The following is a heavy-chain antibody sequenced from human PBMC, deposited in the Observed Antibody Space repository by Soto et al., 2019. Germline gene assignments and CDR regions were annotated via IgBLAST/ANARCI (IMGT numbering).Heavy chain of an antibody. V-gene: IGHV4-30-2*01. D-gene: IGHD6-6*01. Sequence: ASETLSLTCAVSGGSISSGGYSWSWIRQPPGKGLEWIGYIYHSGSTYYNPSLKSRVTISVDRSKNQFSLKLSSVTAADTAVYYCARGGSSSSYLDYYYYGMDVWGQGTTVTVS. CDR3: ARGGSSSSYLDYYYYGMDV. CDR1: GGSISSGGYS. CDR2: IYHSGST. J-gene: IGHJ6*02.